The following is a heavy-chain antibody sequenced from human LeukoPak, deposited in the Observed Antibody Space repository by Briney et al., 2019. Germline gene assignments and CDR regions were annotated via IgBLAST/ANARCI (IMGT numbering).Heavy chain of an antibody. CDR2: IYYSGST. D-gene: IGHD2-15*01. V-gene: IGHV4-59*01. CDR1: GRSFSGYY. Sequence: SETLSLTCAVDGRSFSGYYWSWIRQPPGKGLEWTGYIYYSGSTNYNPSLKSRVTISVDTSKNQFSLKLSSVTAADTAMELSSLRYGDRSSCYWAGYYYYYGMDVWGQGTTVTVSS. CDR3: SLRYGDRSSCYWAGYYYYYGMDV. J-gene: IGHJ6*02.